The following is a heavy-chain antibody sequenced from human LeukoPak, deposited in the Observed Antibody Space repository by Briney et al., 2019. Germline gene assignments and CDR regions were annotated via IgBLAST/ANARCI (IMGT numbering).Heavy chain of an antibody. CDR3: ARSSGGWDIMADY. Sequence: GASVKVSCKASGYTFTGYYMHWVRQAPGQGLEWMGWINPNSGGTNYAQKFQGRVTMTRDTSSSTAYMELSRLRSDDTAVFYCARSSGGWDIMADYWGQGTLVTVSS. J-gene: IGHJ4*02. V-gene: IGHV1-2*02. D-gene: IGHD6-19*01. CDR1: GYTFTGYY. CDR2: INPNSGGT.